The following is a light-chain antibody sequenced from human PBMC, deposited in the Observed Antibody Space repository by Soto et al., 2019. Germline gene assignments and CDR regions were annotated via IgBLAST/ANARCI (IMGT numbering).Light chain of an antibody. CDR3: QQYNNWPFS. Sequence: EIVMTQSPGTLSVSPGETATLSCRASQSVRNNLAWYQQKPGQAPRLVIYGASTRATGVPARFSGTGSETDFTLTISGLQSEDSAVYFCQQYNNWPFSFGQGTRLEI. V-gene: IGKV3-15*01. CDR1: QSVRNN. CDR2: GAS. J-gene: IGKJ5*01.